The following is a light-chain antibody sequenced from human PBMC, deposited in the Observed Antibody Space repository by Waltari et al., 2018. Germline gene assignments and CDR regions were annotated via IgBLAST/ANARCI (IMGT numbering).Light chain of an antibody. CDR2: GAS. Sequence: EIVMTQSPATLSVSPGERATLSCRASQSIAGNLAWYQQKPGQPPGLLIYGASTRATGFPARFSGSGSGTEFTLTISSLQSEDFAVYYCEQYSNWPGTFGQGTKLEIK. CDR1: QSIAGN. V-gene: IGKV3-15*01. CDR3: EQYSNWPGT. J-gene: IGKJ2*02.